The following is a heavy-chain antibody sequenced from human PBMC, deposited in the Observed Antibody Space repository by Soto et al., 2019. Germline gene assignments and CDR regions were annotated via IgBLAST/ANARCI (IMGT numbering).Heavy chain of an antibody. CDR3: ARFERGYCSSTSCYAPDY. V-gene: IGHV1-69*02. CDR2: IIPILGIA. CDR1: GGTFSSYT. Sequence: ASVKVSCKASGGTFSSYTSSWVRQAPGQGLEWMGRIIPILGIANYAQKFQGRVTITADKSTSTAYMKLSSLRSEDTAVYYCARFERGYCSSTSCYAPDYWGQGTLVTVS. J-gene: IGHJ4*02. D-gene: IGHD2-2*01.